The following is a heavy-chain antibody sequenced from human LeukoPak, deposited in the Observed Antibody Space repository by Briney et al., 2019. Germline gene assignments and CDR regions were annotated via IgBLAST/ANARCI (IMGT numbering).Heavy chain of an antibody. J-gene: IGHJ6*02. CDR1: GYTFTGYY. Sequence: GASVTVSCKASGYTFTGYYMHWVRQAPGQGLEWMGWINPNSGGTNYAQKFQGRVTMTRDTSISTAYMELSRLRSDDTAVYYCARDGPYGSGTSDYYYYGMDVWGQGTTVTVSS. CDR3: ARDGPYGSGTSDYYYYGMDV. D-gene: IGHD3-10*01. V-gene: IGHV1-2*02. CDR2: INPNSGGT.